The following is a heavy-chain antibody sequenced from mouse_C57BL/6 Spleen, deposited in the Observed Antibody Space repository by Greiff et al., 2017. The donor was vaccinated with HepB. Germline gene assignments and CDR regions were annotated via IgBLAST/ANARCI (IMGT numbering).Heavy chain of an antibody. CDR2: INPNYGTT. D-gene: IGHD1-1*01. CDR3: ARRGGGSSRGAGFAY. CDR1: GYSFTDYN. Sequence: EVQLQQSGPELVKPGASVKISCKASGYSFTDYNMNWVKQSNGKSLEWIGVINPNYGTTSYNQKFKGKATLTVDQSSSTAYMQLNSLTSEDSAVYYCARRGGGSSRGAGFAYWGQGTLVTVSA. J-gene: IGHJ3*01. V-gene: IGHV1-39*01.